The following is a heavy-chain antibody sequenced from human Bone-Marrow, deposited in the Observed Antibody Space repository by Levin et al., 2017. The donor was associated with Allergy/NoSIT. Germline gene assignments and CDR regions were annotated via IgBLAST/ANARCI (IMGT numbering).Heavy chain of an antibody. CDR2: RHPSGST. Sequence: SETLSLTCAVSGASISSTNWWNWVRQSPGKGLEWIGERHPSGSTNYNPSLKSRVTISIDKSKNQASLELRSVTAADMAMYFCARARAGCSSGSCYLDPWGQGTLVTVSS. V-gene: IGHV4-4*02. J-gene: IGHJ5*02. CDR1: GASISSTNW. CDR3: ARARAGCSSGSCYLDP. D-gene: IGHD2-2*01.